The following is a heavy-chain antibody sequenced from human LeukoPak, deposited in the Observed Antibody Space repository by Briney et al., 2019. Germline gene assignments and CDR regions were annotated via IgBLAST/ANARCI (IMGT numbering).Heavy chain of an antibody. Sequence: PLETLSLTCTVSGGSISSHYWSWIRHPAGKRLEWLGRIWTTGSTAYNPSYKSRLTMSIDKSKNQFSLKPTSMTAADTAVYYCARVRAYANFVGNFDLWGRGALVTVSS. J-gene: IGHJ2*01. CDR1: GGSISSHY. CDR3: ARVRAYANFVGNFDL. D-gene: IGHD2-8*01. CDR2: IWTTGST. V-gene: IGHV4-4*07.